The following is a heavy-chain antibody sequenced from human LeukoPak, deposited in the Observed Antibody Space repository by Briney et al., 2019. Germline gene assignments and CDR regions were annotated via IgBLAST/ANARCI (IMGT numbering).Heavy chain of an antibody. V-gene: IGHV1-2*02. J-gene: IGHJ4*02. D-gene: IGHD6-13*01. CDR3: ARVGVVQQTFDY. CDR2: INPNSGGT. CDR1: GYTFTGYH. Sequence: ASVKVSCKASGYTFTGYHMHWMRQAPGQGLEWMGWINPNSGGTNYAQKFQGRVTMTRDTSISTAYMELSRLRSDDTAVYYCARVGVVQQTFDYWGQGTLVTVSS.